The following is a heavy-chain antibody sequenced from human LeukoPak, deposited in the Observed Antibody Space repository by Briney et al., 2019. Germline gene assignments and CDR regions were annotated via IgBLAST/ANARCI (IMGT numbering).Heavy chain of an antibody. V-gene: IGHV3-15*05. CDR1: GFTFRHAW. Sequence: PGGSLRLSCEGSGFTFRHAWLSWVRQAPGKELEGVGQIRSISDGGTTEYTAPVKGRFSISREDSKNTLYLQMNSLRTEDTAVYYCTTVQGNWGQGTLVTVSS. CDR2: IRSISDGGTT. J-gene: IGHJ4*02. CDR3: TTVQGN.